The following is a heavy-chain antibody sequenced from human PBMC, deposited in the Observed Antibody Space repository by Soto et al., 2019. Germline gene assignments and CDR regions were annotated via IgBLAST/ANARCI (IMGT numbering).Heavy chain of an antibody. CDR1: SISTYY. Sequence: SDTLSLTCTVDSISTYYWNWIRQPPGKGLEWIGYIYYMGRTNYNSSLKSRVTISIDTSKNQFSLKLSSVTAADTAVYYCARSTDSSGWRFDYWGQGTQVTVSS. CDR3: ARSTDSSGWRFDY. CDR2: IYYMGRT. D-gene: IGHD6-19*01. J-gene: IGHJ4*02. V-gene: IGHV4-59*08.